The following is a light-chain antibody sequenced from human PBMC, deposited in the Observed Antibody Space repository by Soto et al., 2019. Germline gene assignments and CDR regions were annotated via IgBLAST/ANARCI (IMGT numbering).Light chain of an antibody. Sequence: QSALTQPASVSDSPGQSITISCTGTSSDIGGSDHVSWYRQYPGEAPKLIIYDVANRPSGVSHRFSGSKSGNTASLAISGLQSEDEGDYYCATWDDGLNGPVFGGGTKLTVL. CDR1: SSDIGGSDH. CDR3: ATWDDGLNGPV. J-gene: IGLJ2*01. V-gene: IGLV2-14*03. CDR2: DVA.